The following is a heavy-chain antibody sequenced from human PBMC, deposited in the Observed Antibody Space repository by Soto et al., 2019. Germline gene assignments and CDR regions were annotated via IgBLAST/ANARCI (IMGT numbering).Heavy chain of an antibody. J-gene: IGHJ1*01. Sequence: EVQLLESGGGLVQPGGSLRLSCAASGFTFSNFDMSWVRQAPGKGLEWVSGISTSGGTTYYADSVKGSFTSSRDNSKNALYLQMTSLGAEDTAVYYCSTGTAAPAHWGQGNLVTVSS. CDR1: GFTFSNFD. D-gene: IGHD2-2*01. V-gene: IGHV3-23*01. CDR2: ISTSGGTT. CDR3: STGTAAPAH.